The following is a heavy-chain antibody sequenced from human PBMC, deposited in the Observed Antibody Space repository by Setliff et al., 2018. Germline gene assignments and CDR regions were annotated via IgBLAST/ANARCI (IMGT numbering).Heavy chain of an antibody. CDR1: GDSINSFY. Sequence: SETLSLTCTVSGDSINSFYWSWIRQPPGKGLEWIGYIYYGGSTDYNPSLKSRVTISIDTSKNQFSLKLSSVSAADTAVCYCARGYFDYTWFDPWGQGTLVTVSS. V-gene: IGHV4-59*01. CDR2: IYYGGST. J-gene: IGHJ5*02. CDR3: ARGYFDYTWFDP. D-gene: IGHD3-9*01.